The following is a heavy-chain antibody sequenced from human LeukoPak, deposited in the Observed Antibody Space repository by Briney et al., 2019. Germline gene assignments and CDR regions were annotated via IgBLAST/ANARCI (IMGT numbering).Heavy chain of an antibody. Sequence: SETLSLTCAVYGGSFSGYYWSWIRQPPGKGLEWIGEINHSGGTNYNPSLKSRVTISVDTSKNQFSLKLSSVTATDTAVYYCARGGAYDTSGYYFDYWGQGILVTVSS. D-gene: IGHD3-22*01. CDR3: ARGGAYDTSGYYFDY. J-gene: IGHJ4*02. CDR1: GGSFSGYY. CDR2: INHSGGT. V-gene: IGHV4-34*01.